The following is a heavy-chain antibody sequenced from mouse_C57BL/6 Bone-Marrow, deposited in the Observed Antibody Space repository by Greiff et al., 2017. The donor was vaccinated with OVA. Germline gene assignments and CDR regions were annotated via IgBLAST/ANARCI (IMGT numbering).Heavy chain of an antibody. CDR2: ISDGGSYT. J-gene: IGHJ2*01. D-gene: IGHD1-1*01. Sequence: EVMLVESGGDLVKPGGSLKLSCAASGFTFSGYAMSWVRQTPEKRLECVATISDGGSYTYHPDNVKGRFTISRDNAKNTLYLQMSHLKSEDTAMYYCARGGITGPHYWGQGTTLTVSS. V-gene: IGHV5-4*03. CDR3: ARGGITGPHY. CDR1: GFTFSGYA.